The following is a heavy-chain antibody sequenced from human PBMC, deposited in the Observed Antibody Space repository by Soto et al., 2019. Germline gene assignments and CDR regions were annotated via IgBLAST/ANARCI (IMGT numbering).Heavy chain of an antibody. CDR2: IYYSGST. V-gene: IGHV4-39*01. J-gene: IGHJ4*02. D-gene: IGHD1-26*01. Sequence: SETLSLTCTVSGGSISSSSYYWGWIRQPPGKGLEWIGSIYYSGSTYYNPSLKSRVTISVDTSKNQFSLKLSSVTAAGTAVYYCARHTQWELLSQEGYWGQGTLVTVSS. CDR3: ARHTQWELLSQEGY. CDR1: GGSISSSSYY.